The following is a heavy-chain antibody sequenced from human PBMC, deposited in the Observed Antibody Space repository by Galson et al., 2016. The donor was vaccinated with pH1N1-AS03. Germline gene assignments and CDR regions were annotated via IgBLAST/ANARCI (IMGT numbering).Heavy chain of an antibody. Sequence: SLRLSCAASGFTFNNAWMSWVRQAPGKGLEWVGRIKSKTDGGTIDYAAPAKGRFTISRHDSIDTLFLQMSSLKTEDTAVYYCTAPYCSSRDYCYYYWGQGTLVTVSS. J-gene: IGHJ4*02. CDR1: GFTFNNAW. CDR2: IKSKTDGGTI. D-gene: IGHD2-2*01. V-gene: IGHV3-15*01. CDR3: TAPYCSSRDYCYYY.